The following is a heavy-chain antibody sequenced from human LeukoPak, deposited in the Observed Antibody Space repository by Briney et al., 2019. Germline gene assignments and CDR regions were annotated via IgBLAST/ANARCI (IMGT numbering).Heavy chain of an antibody. CDR2: ISSSSSYI. D-gene: IGHD3-10*01. J-gene: IGHJ5*02. CDR1: GYTFSSYS. CDR3: ARIVITMVRGVMVGDWFDP. Sequence: GGSLRLSCAASGYTFSSYSMNWVRQAPGKGLEWVSSISSSSSYIYYADSVKGRFTISRDNAKNSLYLQMNSLRAEDTAVYYCARIVITMVRGVMVGDWFDPWGQGTLVTVSS. V-gene: IGHV3-21*01.